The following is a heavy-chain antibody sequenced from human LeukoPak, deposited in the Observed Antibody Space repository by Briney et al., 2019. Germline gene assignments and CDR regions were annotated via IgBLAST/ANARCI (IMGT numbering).Heavy chain of an antibody. CDR1: GGSFSGYY. CDR2: INHSGST. D-gene: IGHD3-22*01. V-gene: IGHV4-34*01. Sequence: PSETPSLTCAVYGGSFSGYYWSWIRQPPGKGLEWIGEINHSGSTNYNPSLKSRVTISVDTSKNQFSLKLSSVTAADTAVYYCARGRSGWYYYDSSGYYYYFDYWGQGTLVTVSS. J-gene: IGHJ4*02. CDR3: ARGRSGWYYYDSSGYYYYFDY.